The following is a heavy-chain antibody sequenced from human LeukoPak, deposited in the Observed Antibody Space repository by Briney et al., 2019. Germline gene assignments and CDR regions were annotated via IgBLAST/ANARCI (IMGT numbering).Heavy chain of an antibody. Sequence: SETLSLTCAVYGGSFSGYYWSWIRQPPGKGLEWIGEINHSGSTNDNPSLKSRVTISVDTSKNRFSLNLSSVTAADTAVYFCARLYCSGGTCYGAFDYWGQGTLVSVSS. CDR2: INHSGST. CDR1: GGSFSGYY. J-gene: IGHJ4*02. V-gene: IGHV4-34*01. D-gene: IGHD2-15*01. CDR3: ARLYCSGGTCYGAFDY.